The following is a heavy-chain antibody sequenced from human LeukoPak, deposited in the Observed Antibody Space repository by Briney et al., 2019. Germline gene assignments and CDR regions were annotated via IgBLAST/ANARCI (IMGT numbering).Heavy chain of an antibody. J-gene: IGHJ3*02. CDR1: GYTFTGYY. V-gene: IGHV1-2*04. Sequence: GSVKVSCKASGYTFTGYYMHWVRQAPGQGLEWMGRINPNSGVTNYAQKFQGWVTMTRDTSISTAYMELSRLRSDDTAVYYCARDTSPREYYYDSSGYSPDAFDIWGQGTMVTVSS. CDR3: ARDTSPREYYYDSSGYSPDAFDI. CDR2: INPNSGVT. D-gene: IGHD3-22*01.